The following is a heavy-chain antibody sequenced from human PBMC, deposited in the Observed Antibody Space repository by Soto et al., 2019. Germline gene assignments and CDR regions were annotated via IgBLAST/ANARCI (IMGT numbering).Heavy chain of an antibody. V-gene: IGHV4-31*03. D-gene: IGHD6-13*01. J-gene: IGHJ6*04. CDR2: IYYSGST. Sequence: SETLSLTCTVSGGSISSGGYYWSWIRQHPGKGLEWIGYIYYSGSTYYNPSLKSRVTISVDTSKNQFSLKLSSVTAADTAVYYCAREEQLVRSSYYYYYGMDVWGEGTTVTVSS. CDR3: AREEQLVRSSYYYYYGMDV. CDR1: GGSISSGGYY.